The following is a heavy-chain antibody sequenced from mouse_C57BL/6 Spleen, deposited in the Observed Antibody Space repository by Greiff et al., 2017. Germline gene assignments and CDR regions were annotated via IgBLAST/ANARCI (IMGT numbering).Heavy chain of an antibody. CDR1: GYTFTDYE. CDR2: IDPETGGT. CDR3: TRYDGYWGFAY. J-gene: IGHJ3*01. D-gene: IGHD2-3*01. V-gene: IGHV1-15*01. Sequence: VQLVESGAELVRPGASVTLSCKASGYTFTDYEMHWVKQTPVHGLEWIGAIDPETGGTAYNQKFKGKAILTADKSSSTAYMELRSLTSEDSAVYYCTRYDGYWGFAYWGQGTLVTVSA.